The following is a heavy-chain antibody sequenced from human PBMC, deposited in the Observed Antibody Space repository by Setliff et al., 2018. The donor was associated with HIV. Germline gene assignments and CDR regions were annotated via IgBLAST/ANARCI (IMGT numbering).Heavy chain of an antibody. D-gene: IGHD2-15*01. J-gene: IGHJ5*02. CDR3: AAATTLLSPRA. Sequence: SETLSLTCAVSGYSISSGFYWSWMRQPPGKGLEWIGSIYQSGSTNYNPSPGSRPTISVDTAKNQFSLKLSSVTAADTAVYYCAAATTLLSPRAWGQGTLVTVSS. CDR2: IYQSGST. V-gene: IGHV4-38-2*01. CDR1: GYSISSGFY.